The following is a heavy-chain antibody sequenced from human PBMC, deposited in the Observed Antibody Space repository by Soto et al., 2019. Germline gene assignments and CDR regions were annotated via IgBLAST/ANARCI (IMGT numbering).Heavy chain of an antibody. CDR2: MSYDGTEK. CDR1: GFTFINFA. CDR3: ARAVNWNPMNRMDV. D-gene: IGHD1-1*01. Sequence: GGSLRLSCAASGFTFINFAMHWVRQAPGKGLEWVAFMSYDGTEKYFEDSVKGRFTISRDNAKKTLFLEMNNLRPEDTAVYYCARAVNWNPMNRMDVWGQGTTVTVSS. J-gene: IGHJ6*02. V-gene: IGHV3-30-3*01.